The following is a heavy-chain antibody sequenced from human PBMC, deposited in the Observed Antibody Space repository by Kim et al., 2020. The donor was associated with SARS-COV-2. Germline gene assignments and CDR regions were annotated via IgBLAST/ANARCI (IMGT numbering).Heavy chain of an antibody. D-gene: IGHD1-1*01. CDR2: IRSKTNGYAT. V-gene: IGHV3-73*01. Sequence: GGSLRLSCAASGFTFSGSAIHWVRQASGKGLEWVGRIRSKTNGYATAYAASVKGRFTISRDDSKNTTYLKMNSLKTEDTAVYYCTSVPGTMLAFWDAVDIWGQGRMVTVAS. CDR1: GFTFSGSA. CDR3: TSVPGTMLAFWDAVDI. J-gene: IGHJ3*02.